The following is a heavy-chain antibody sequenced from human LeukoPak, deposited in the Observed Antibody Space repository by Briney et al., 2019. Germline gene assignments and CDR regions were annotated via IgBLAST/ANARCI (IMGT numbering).Heavy chain of an antibody. J-gene: IGHJ4*02. CDR2: ISYTGGT. V-gene: IGHV4-31*03. D-gene: IGHD1-26*01. CDR1: GGSVNNGPYY. CDR3: ARIIVGASFDY. Sequence: TSETLSLTCTVSGGSVNNGPYYWSWIRQHPGKGLEWIGYISYTGGTYYNPSLESRVSMSVDTSKNQFSLELSSVTAAGTAMYYCARIIVGASFDYWGQGTLVTVSS.